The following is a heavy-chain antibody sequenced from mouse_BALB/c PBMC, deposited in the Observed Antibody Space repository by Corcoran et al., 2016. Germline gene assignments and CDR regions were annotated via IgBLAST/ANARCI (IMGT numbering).Heavy chain of an antibody. D-gene: IGHD4-1*01. Sequence: QIQLVQYGPEMKKPGATIRISCRASGDTFTNYGMNCVKQAPGKGLKWMGWINTYTGEPTYADDFKGRFAFSLETSASTAYLQINTLKNEDTATYFCASSGTGAMDYWGQGTSVTVSS. J-gene: IGHJ4*01. CDR2: INTYTGEP. CDR3: ASSGTGAMDY. V-gene: IGHV9-3-1*01. CDR1: GDTFTNYG.